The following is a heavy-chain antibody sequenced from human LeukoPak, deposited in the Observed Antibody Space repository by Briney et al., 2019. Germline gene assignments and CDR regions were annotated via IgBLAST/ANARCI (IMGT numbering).Heavy chain of an antibody. D-gene: IGHD3-22*01. Sequence: GGSLRLSCAASGFTFSSYAMSWVRQAPGKGLEWVSAISGSGGSTYYADSVKGRFTISRDNSKNTLYLQMNSLRAEDTAVYYCAKDGYPTMIVVVISAFDIWGQGTMVTVSS. J-gene: IGHJ3*02. CDR3: AKDGYPTMIVVVISAFDI. V-gene: IGHV3-23*01. CDR2: ISGSGGST. CDR1: GFTFSSYA.